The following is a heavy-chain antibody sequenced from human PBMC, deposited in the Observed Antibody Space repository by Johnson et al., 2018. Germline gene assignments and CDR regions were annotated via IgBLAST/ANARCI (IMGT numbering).Heavy chain of an antibody. CDR2: IYYSGST. Sequence: QVQLVESGGGLVQPGGSLRLSCAASGFTFSTYWMSWVRQAPGKGLEWIGLIYYSGSTNYNPSLKSRVTIAVDTSKNQFSLKLSSVTAADTAVYYCAILNPAGYGVDVWGQGTTVTVSS. CDR3: AILNPAGYGVDV. J-gene: IGHJ6*02. V-gene: IGHV4-59*03. CDR1: GFTFSTYW.